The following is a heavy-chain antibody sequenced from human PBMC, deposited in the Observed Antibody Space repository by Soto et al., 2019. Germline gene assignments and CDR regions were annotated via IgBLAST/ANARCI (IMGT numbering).Heavy chain of an antibody. CDR3: PKDRARYCGGGSCYSIFDY. CDR2: ISYDGSNK. CDR1: GFTFSSYG. V-gene: IGHV3-30*18. Sequence: HPGGSLRLSCAASGFTFSSYGMHWVRQAPGKGLEWVAVISYDGSNKYYADSVKGRFTISRDNSKSTLYLQMNSLRAEDTAVYYCPKDRARYCGGGSCYSIFDYWGQGT. J-gene: IGHJ4*02. D-gene: IGHD2-15*01.